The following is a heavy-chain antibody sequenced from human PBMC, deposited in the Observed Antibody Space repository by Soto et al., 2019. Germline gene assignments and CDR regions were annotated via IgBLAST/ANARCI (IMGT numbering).Heavy chain of an antibody. J-gene: IGHJ4*02. CDR3: ATNPPGSGSYLVGY. V-gene: IGHV3-15*01. CDR1: GFTFSNAW. Sequence: LSLTCAASGFTFSNAWMSWVRQAPGKGLEWVGRIKSKTDGGTTDYAAPVKGRFTISRDDSKNTLYLQMNRLKTEDTAVYYCATNPPGSGSYLVGYWGQGTLVTVSS. CDR2: IKSKTDGGTT. D-gene: IGHD1-26*01.